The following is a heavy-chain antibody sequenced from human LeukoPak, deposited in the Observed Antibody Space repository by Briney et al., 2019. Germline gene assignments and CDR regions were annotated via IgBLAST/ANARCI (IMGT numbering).Heavy chain of an antibody. CDR1: GLTLSNYW. Sequence: GGSLRLSCAVSGLTLSNYWMHWIRQPPGKGLVWVARISPDGRSKSYVDLVKGRFTISRDNAINTLFLQMNSLSVEDTGVYYCARDESGLPYWGQGTLVIVSS. J-gene: IGHJ4*02. CDR2: ISPDGRSK. D-gene: IGHD3-16*01. V-gene: IGHV3-74*01. CDR3: ARDESGLPY.